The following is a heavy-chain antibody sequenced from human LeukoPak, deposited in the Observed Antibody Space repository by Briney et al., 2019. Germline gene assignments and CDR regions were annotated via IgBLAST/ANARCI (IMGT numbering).Heavy chain of an antibody. J-gene: IGHJ4*02. CDR2: IYSGGTT. Sequence: GGSLRLSCAASGFTVSSNYMSWVRQAPGKGLEWVSVIYSGGTTNYADSVKGRFTISRDNSKNTLFLQMNSQRAEDTAVYYCARGGYSSSWYHFDYWGQGTLVTVSS. CDR1: GFTVSSNY. V-gene: IGHV3-53*01. CDR3: ARGGYSSSWYHFDY. D-gene: IGHD6-13*01.